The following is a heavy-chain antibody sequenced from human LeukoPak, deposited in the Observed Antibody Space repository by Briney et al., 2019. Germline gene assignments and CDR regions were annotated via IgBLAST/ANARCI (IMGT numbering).Heavy chain of an antibody. Sequence: ASVKVSCKASGYTFTGYGISWVRQAPGQGLEWMGWISAYNGNTNYAQKLQGRVTMTTDTSTSTAYMELRSLRSDDTAVYYCAGMYYGPYSLDYWGQGTLVTVSS. CDR1: GYTFTGYG. CDR2: ISAYNGNT. CDR3: AGMYYGPYSLDY. D-gene: IGHD3-10*01. J-gene: IGHJ4*02. V-gene: IGHV1-18*01.